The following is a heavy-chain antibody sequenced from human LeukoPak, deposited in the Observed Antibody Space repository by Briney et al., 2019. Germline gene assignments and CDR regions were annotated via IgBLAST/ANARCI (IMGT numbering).Heavy chain of an antibody. J-gene: IGHJ4*02. CDR3: ASRGGRTNYNFWRTYVTDFDY. Sequence: ASVKVSCKASGYIFTDYYMHWVRQAPGQGLEWMGRINPNSGGTNYAQKFQGRVTMTRDTSINTAYMDLSSLRSDDTAVYYCASRGGRTNYNFWRTYVTDFDYGGQGTLVTVSS. D-gene: IGHD3-3*01. V-gene: IGHV1-2*06. CDR2: INPNSGGT. CDR1: GYIFTDYY.